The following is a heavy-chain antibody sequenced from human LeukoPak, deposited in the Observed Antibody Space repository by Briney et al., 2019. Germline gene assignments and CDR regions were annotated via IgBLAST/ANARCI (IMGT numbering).Heavy chain of an antibody. CDR3: ARDRGYDYGDYFGSGD. CDR1: GFTVSSNY. V-gene: IGHV3-53*01. J-gene: IGHJ4*02. CDR2: IYSGGST. Sequence: GGSLRLSCAASGFTVSSNYMSWVRQAPGKGLEWVSVIYSGGSTYYADSVKGRFTISRDNSKNTLYLQMNSLRAEDTAVYYCARDRGYDYGDYFGSGDWGQGTLVTVSS. D-gene: IGHD4-17*01.